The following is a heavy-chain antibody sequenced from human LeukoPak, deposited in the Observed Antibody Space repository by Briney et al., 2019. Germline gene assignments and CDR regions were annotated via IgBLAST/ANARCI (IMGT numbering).Heavy chain of an antibody. Sequence: SVKVSCKASGGTFSSYAISWVRQAPGQGLEWMGRIIPIFGIANYAQKSQGRVTITADKSTSTAYMELSSLRSEDTAVYYCARSGWECSGGSCYLDYWGQGTLVTVSS. CDR1: GGTFSSYA. V-gene: IGHV1-69*04. D-gene: IGHD2-15*01. CDR3: ARSGWECSGGSCYLDY. CDR2: IIPIFGIA. J-gene: IGHJ4*02.